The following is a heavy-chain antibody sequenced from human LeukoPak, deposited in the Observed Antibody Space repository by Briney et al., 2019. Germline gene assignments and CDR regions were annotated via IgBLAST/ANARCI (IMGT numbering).Heavy chain of an antibody. CDR2: IKTKTDDGTT. V-gene: IGHV3-15*01. CDR3: AKELLSGTYASDY. J-gene: IGHJ4*02. CDR1: GFIFSSAW. D-gene: IGHD1-26*01. Sequence: GGSLRLSCAASGFIFSSAWMSWVRQAPGKGLEWVGHIKTKTDDGTTDYAAPVKGRFTISRDNSKNTLYLQMNSLRAEDTAVYYCAKELLSGTYASDYWGQGTLVTVSS.